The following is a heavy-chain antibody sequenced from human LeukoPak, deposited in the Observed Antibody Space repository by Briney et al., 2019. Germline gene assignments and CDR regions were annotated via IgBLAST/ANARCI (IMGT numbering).Heavy chain of an antibody. CDR1: GFTFSSYA. D-gene: IGHD3-10*01. Sequence: QTGGSLRLSCAASGFTFSSYAMHWVRQAPGKGLEWVAVISYDGSNKYYADSVKGRFTISRDNSKNTLYLQMNSLRAEDTAVYYCARDGLLWFGELLSRMYYFDYWGQGTLVTVSS. CDR2: ISYDGSNK. J-gene: IGHJ4*02. CDR3: ARDGLLWFGELLSRMYYFDY. V-gene: IGHV3-30-3*01.